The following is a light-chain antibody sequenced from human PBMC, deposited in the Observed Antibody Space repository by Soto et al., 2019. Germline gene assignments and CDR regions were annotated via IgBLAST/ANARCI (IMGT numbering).Light chain of an antibody. CDR3: QSYDSSLSGSDVI. V-gene: IGLV1-40*01. CDR2: GNI. J-gene: IGLJ2*01. CDR1: SSNIGAGYD. Sequence: QSVLTQPPSVSGAPGQRVTISCTGSSSNIGAGYDVHWYQQLPGTAPKLLIYGNINRPSGVPDRFSGSKSGTSASLAITGLQAEDEAHYYCQSYDSSLSGSDVIFGGGTKLTVL.